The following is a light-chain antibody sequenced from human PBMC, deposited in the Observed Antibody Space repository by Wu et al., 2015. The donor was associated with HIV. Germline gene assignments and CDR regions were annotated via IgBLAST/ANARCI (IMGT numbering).Light chain of an antibody. V-gene: IGKV3-20*01. Sequence: EIVLTQSPGTLSLSPGERATLSCRASQSVSSNYLAWYQQKPGQAPRLLIYGASNRATGIPDFTLTISRLEAEDFAVYYCQQYGNSPWTFGQGTKVESK. CDR1: QSVSSNY. J-gene: IGKJ1*01. CDR2: GAS. CDR3: QQYGNSPWT.